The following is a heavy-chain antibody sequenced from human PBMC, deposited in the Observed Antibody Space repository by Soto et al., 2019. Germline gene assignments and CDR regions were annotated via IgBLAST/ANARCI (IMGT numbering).Heavy chain of an antibody. D-gene: IGHD3-10*01. CDR1: GYTFTSCS. J-gene: IGHJ4*02. CDR2: ISAYNGNT. V-gene: IGHV1-18*01. Sequence: QVKRVQSGAEVKKPGASVKVSCKASGYTFTSCSIRWVRQAPGQGLEWMGWISAYNGNTNYAQKLQGRVTMTTDTSTSTAYMELRSLRSDDTAVYYCARDAAVGLLEYWGQGTLVTVSS. CDR3: ARDAAVGLLEY.